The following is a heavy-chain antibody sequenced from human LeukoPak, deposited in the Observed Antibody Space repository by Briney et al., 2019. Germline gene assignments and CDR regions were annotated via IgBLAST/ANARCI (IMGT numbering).Heavy chain of an antibody. D-gene: IGHD3-22*01. CDR1: GYTFTKYW. Sequence: GESLKISCKGSGYTFTKYWIAWVRQMPGKGLEWMGFIYAGDSDTRYSPSFQGQVTISADRSISTAYLQWSSLKASDTAMYYCARRVDSGFSFDFWGQGTLVTVSS. V-gene: IGHV5-51*01. CDR2: IYAGDSDT. CDR3: ARRVDSGFSFDF. J-gene: IGHJ4*02.